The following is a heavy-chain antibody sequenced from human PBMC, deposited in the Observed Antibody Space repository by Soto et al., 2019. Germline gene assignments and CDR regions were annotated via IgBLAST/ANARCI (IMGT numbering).Heavy chain of an antibody. CDR1: GFTFSSYW. V-gene: IGHV3-74*01. Sequence: GGSLRLSCAASGFTFSSYWMHWVRQAPGKGLVWVSRINSDGSSTSYADSVKGRFTISRDNAKNTLYLQMNSLRAEDTAVYYCARVLFNSSGWYGSDYWGQGTLVTVSS. CDR2: INSDGSST. J-gene: IGHJ4*02. CDR3: ARVLFNSSGWYGSDY. D-gene: IGHD6-19*01.